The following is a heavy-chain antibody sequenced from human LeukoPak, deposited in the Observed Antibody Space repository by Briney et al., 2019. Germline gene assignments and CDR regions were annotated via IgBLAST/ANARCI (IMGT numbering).Heavy chain of an antibody. CDR2: INPNSGGT. CDR3: ARDLGMTTFHWFDP. CDR1: GYTFTGYY. V-gene: IGHV1-2*02. J-gene: IGHJ5*02. Sequence: ASVKVSCKASGYTFTGYYMHWVRPAPGQGLEWMGWINPNSGGTNYAQKFQGRVTMTRDTSISTAYMELSRLRSDDTAVYYCARDLGMTTFHWFDPWGQGTLVTVSS. D-gene: IGHD4-11*01.